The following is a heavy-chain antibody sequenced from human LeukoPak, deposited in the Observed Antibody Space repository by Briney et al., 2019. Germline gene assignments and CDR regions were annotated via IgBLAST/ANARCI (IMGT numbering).Heavy chain of an antibody. D-gene: IGHD1-1*01. V-gene: IGHV3-30*18. J-gene: IGHJ6*02. CDR2: ISYDGSNK. Sequence: PGGSLRLSCAASGFTFSSYGMHWVRQAPGKGLEWVAAISYDGSNKFYADSVKGRFTISRDNSKNTLYLQMNSLRAEDTAVYYCAKDRATGTSDYYYYGMDVWGQGTTVTVSS. CDR3: AKDRATGTSDYYYYGMDV. CDR1: GFTFSSYG.